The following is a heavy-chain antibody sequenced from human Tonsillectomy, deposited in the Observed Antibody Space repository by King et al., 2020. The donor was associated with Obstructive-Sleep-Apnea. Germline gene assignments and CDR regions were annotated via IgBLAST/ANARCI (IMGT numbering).Heavy chain of an antibody. CDR2: INHSGST. D-gene: IGHD3-22*01. Sequence: VQLQQWGAGLLKPSETLSLSCAVYGGSFSGYYWSWIRQPPGKGLEWIGEINHSGSTNYNPPLKSRVTLSVDTSKNPFSLKLSSVTAADTAVYYCAAYYYDSSGYEFDPWGQGTLVTVSS. CDR1: GGSFSGYY. CDR3: AAYYYDSSGYEFDP. V-gene: IGHV4-34*01. J-gene: IGHJ5*02.